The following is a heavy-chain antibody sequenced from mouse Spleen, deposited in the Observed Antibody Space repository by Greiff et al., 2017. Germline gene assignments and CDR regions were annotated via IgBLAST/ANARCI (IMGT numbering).Heavy chain of an antibody. Sequence: VKVVESGPGLVAPSQSLSITCTVSGFSLTSYGVSWVRQPPGKGLEWLGVIWGDGSTNYHSALISRLSISKDNSKSQVFLKLNSLQTDDTATYYCAKPITTVVAYAMDYWGQGTSVTVSS. CDR2: IWGDGST. CDR3: AKPITTVVAYAMDY. CDR1: GFSLTSYG. V-gene: IGHV2-3*01. D-gene: IGHD1-1*01. J-gene: IGHJ4*01.